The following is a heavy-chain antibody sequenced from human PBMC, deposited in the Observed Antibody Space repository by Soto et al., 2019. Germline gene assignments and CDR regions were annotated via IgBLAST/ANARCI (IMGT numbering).Heavy chain of an antibody. D-gene: IGHD3-10*01. V-gene: IGHV5-10-1*01. Sequence: GASLKISCKGSGYSFTSYWISWVRQMPGKGLEWMGRIDPSDSYTNYSPSFQGRVTISADKSISTAYLQWSSLKASDTAMYYCASSGAAVGAGYYGMDVWGQGTTVTVSS. CDR2: IDPSDSYT. CDR3: ASSGAAVGAGYYGMDV. CDR1: GYSFTSYW. J-gene: IGHJ6*02.